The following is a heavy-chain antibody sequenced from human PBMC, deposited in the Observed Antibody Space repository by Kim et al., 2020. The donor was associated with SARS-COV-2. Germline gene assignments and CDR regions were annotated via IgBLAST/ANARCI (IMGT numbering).Heavy chain of an antibody. V-gene: IGHV7-4-1*02. CDR1: GYTFTAYA. D-gene: IGHD5-12*01. J-gene: IGHJ6*02. CDR3: AKVKGGYIYGMDV. CDR2: INTNTGNP. Sequence: ASVKVSCKASGYTFTAYAMHWMRQAPGQGLEWMGWINTNTGNPTYAQGFTGRFVFSLDTSVSTAYLQISSLKAEDTAVYYCAKVKGGYIYGMDVWDQGTTVTVSS.